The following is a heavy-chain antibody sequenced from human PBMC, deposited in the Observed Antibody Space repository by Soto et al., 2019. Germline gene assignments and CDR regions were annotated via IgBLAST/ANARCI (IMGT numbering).Heavy chain of an antibody. J-gene: IGHJ4*02. D-gene: IGHD1-26*01. CDR2: ISSGSKTI. V-gene: IGHV3-48*02. Sequence: GGSLRVSCVASGFTFSSYSVSWVRQAPGKGLEWVSYISSGSKTIFYADSVKGRFTVSRDNAKNSQFLQMNSLRDDDTAVYYCAREDILGARSFDYWGRGTLVTVSS. CDR3: AREDILGARSFDY. CDR1: GFTFSSYS.